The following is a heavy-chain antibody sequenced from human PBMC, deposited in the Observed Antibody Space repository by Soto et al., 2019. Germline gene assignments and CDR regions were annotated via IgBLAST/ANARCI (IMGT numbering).Heavy chain of an antibody. CDR2: INPTSGGT. D-gene: IGHD3-10*01. V-gene: IGHV1-2*02. Sequence: ASVKVSCNASGYTFTGYYMHWGRQAPGQGLAWMGWINPTSGGTNYAQKFQGRVTMTRDTSISTAYMELSRLRSDDTAVYYCARTLTIRGYGMDVWGQGTTVTVSS. CDR1: GYTFTGYY. CDR3: ARTLTIRGYGMDV. J-gene: IGHJ6*02.